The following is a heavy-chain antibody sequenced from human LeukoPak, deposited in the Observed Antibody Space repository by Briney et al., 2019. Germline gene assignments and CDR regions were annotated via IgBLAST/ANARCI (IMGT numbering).Heavy chain of an antibody. V-gene: IGHV4-61*02. Sequence: PSETLSLTYTVSGGSISSGSYYWSWIRQPAGKGLEWIGRIYTSGSTNYNPSLKSRVTISVDTSKNQFSLKLSSVTAADTAVYYCARDKWVTWIQPLDAFDIWGQGTMVTVSS. D-gene: IGHD5-18*01. J-gene: IGHJ3*02. CDR3: ARDKWVTWIQPLDAFDI. CDR2: IYTSGST. CDR1: GGSISSGSYY.